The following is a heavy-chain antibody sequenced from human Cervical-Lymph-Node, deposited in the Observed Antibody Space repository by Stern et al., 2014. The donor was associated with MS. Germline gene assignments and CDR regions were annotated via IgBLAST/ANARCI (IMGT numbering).Heavy chain of an antibody. J-gene: IGHJ6*02. Sequence: QVQLVESGAEVKKVGSSVKVSCKASGDTLSSHTISWVRQAPGQGLEWMGGLIPVLDAPSYAQKFQGRVKITTDETTNTAHMELSSLGSEDTAVYYCATGAHGMDVWGQGTAVSVSS. D-gene: IGHD3-10*01. CDR2: LIPVLDAP. CDR3: ATGAHGMDV. CDR1: GDTLSSHT. V-gene: IGHV1-69*01.